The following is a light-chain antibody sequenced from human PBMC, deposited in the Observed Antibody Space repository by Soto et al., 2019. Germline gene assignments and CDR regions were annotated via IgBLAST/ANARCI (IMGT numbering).Light chain of an antibody. J-gene: IGKJ5*01. CDR3: QQYGSSPLVN. CDR1: QSVSSSY. V-gene: IGKV3-20*01. Sequence: EIVLTQSPGTLSLSPGERATLSCRASQSVSSSYLAWYQQKPGQAPRLLIYGASSRATGIPDRFSGSGSGTYFTLTISRLEPEDFAVYYCQQYGSSPLVNFGQGTRLEIK. CDR2: GAS.